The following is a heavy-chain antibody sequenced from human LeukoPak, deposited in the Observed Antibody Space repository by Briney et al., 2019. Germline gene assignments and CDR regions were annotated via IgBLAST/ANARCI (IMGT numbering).Heavy chain of an antibody. D-gene: IGHD3-3*01. J-gene: IGHJ5*02. Sequence: GESLKISCKGSGYSFTSYWIGWVRQMPGKGLEWMGIIYPGDSDTRYSPSFQGQVTISADKSISTAYLQWSSLKASDTAMYYCARSFWSGYYTGILFDPWGQGTLVTVSS. CDR2: IYPGDSDT. CDR1: GYSFTSYW. CDR3: ARSFWSGYYTGILFDP. V-gene: IGHV5-51*01.